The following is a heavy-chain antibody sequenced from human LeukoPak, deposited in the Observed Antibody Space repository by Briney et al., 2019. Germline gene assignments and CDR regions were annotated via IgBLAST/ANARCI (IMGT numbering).Heavy chain of an antibody. V-gene: IGHV4-34*01. Sequence: SETLSLTCAVHGGSFSDYYWSWIRQSPGKGLEWIGEINHSGRTNYNPSLRSRLTMSVDTSKNQFSLKLSSVTATDTAVYYCASLIAAGYFDHWGQGTLVTVSS. CDR2: INHSGRT. CDR1: GGSFSDYY. CDR3: ASLIAAGYFDH. J-gene: IGHJ4*02. D-gene: IGHD6-13*01.